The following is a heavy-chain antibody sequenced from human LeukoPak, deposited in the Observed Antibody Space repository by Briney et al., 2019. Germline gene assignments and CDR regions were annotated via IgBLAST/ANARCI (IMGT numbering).Heavy chain of an antibody. Sequence: PGGSLRLSCAASGFTFSSYGMSWVRQAPGKGLEWVSGISGSGGSTYYADSVKGRFTISRDNSKNTLYLQMNSLRAEDTAVYYCAKDEGSGYYYYYYMDVWGKGTTVTISS. D-gene: IGHD2-15*01. J-gene: IGHJ6*03. CDR1: GFTFSSYG. V-gene: IGHV3-23*01. CDR2: ISGSGGST. CDR3: AKDEGSGYYYYYYMDV.